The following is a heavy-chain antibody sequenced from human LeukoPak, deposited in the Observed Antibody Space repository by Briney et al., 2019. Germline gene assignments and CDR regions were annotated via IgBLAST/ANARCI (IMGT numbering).Heavy chain of an antibody. Sequence: QPGGSLRLSCAASGFTVSSSWMTWVRQAPGKGLKWVANIKQDGSEKYYVDPVKGRFTISRDNAANSLYLQMGSLRGEDTAVYYCVRSYDYWGEGTLVTVSS. CDR2: IKQDGSEK. CDR1: GFTVSSSW. V-gene: IGHV3-7*05. CDR3: VRSYDY. J-gene: IGHJ4*02.